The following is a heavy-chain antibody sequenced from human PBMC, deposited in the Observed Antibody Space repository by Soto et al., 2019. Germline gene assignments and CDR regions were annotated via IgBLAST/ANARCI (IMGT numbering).Heavy chain of an antibody. D-gene: IGHD2-15*01. J-gene: IGHJ6*02. CDR3: ATLVVASTNYYYGMDV. CDR2: IYSGGST. CDR1: GFTVSRNY. V-gene: IGHV3-53*02. Sequence: EVQLVETGGGLIQPGGSLRLSCAASGFTVSRNYMSWVRQAPGKGLEWVSVIYSGGSTYYADSVKGRFTISRDNSKNTLYLQMNSLRAEDTAVYYCATLVVASTNYYYGMDVWGQGTTVTVSS.